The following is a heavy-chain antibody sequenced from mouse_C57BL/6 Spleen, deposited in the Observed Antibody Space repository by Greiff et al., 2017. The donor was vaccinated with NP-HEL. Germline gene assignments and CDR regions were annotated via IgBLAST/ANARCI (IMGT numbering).Heavy chain of an antibody. D-gene: IGHD2-3*01. Sequence: QVQLQQPGAELVRPGTSVKLSCKASGYTFTSYWMHWVKQRPGQGLEWIGVIDPSDSYTNYNQKFKGKATLTVDTSSSTAYMQLSSLTSEDSAVYYCARDYDGYYYFDDWGQGTTLTVSS. CDR2: IDPSDSYT. CDR1: GYTFTSYW. V-gene: IGHV1-59*01. CDR3: ARDYDGYYYFDD. J-gene: IGHJ2*01.